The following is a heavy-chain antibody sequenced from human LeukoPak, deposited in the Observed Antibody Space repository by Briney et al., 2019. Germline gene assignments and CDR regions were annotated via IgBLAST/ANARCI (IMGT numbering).Heavy chain of an antibody. V-gene: IGHV3-48*03. D-gene: IGHD3-22*01. Sequence: PGGSLRLSCAASGFTFSSYEVNGVRQAPGKGLEWVSYISSSGKTISYADSVKGRFTISRDNAKNSLYLHMNSLRGEDTAVYFCARGGSGSYHYYMDVWGKGTTVTVSS. CDR3: ARGGSGSYHYYMDV. J-gene: IGHJ6*03. CDR1: GFTFSSYE. CDR2: ISSSGKTI.